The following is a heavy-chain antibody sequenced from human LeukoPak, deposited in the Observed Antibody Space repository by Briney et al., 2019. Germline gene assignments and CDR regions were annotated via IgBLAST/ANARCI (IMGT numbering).Heavy chain of an antibody. Sequence: GGSLRLSCAASGFTFSSYSMNWVRQAPGKGLEWVSSISSSSSYIYYADSVKGRFTISRDNAKNSLYLQMNSLRAEDTAVYYCARDRRCAGGSCYPGSGMDVWGQGTTVTVSS. D-gene: IGHD2-15*01. CDR3: ARDRRCAGGSCYPGSGMDV. CDR2: ISSSSSYI. CDR1: GFTFSSYS. J-gene: IGHJ6*02. V-gene: IGHV3-21*01.